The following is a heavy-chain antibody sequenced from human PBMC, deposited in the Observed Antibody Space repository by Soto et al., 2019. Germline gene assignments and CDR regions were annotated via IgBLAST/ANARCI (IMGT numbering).Heavy chain of an antibody. CDR3: ASLSGSSSKNGMEV. CDR1: RGSISSSNW. CDR2: ICHSGST. Sequence: SETLSLTCAVSRGSISSSNWWSWVRQPPGEWLGWIGEICHSGSTTYNRLLKGRVTISVEKSKNQLSLKLSFVTAADTAVYYCASLSGSSSKNGMEVGGQGTTVTVSS. V-gene: IGHV4-4*02. D-gene: IGHD2-2*01. J-gene: IGHJ6*02.